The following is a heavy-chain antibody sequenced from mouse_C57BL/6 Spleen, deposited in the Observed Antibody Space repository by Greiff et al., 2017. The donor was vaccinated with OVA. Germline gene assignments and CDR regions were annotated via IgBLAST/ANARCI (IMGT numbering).Heavy chain of an antibody. V-gene: IGHV3-6*01. CDR1: GYSITSCYY. J-gene: IGHJ1*03. D-gene: IGHD3-2*01. CDR2: ISYDGSN. Sequence: EVKLMESGPGLVKPSQSLSLTCSVTGYSITSCYYWNWIRQFPGNKLEWMGYISYDGSNNYNPSLKNRNSITRDPTKNQFFLKLNSVTTEDTTTYDCARGDRDFEGWGTGATVTVSS. CDR3: ARGDRDFEG.